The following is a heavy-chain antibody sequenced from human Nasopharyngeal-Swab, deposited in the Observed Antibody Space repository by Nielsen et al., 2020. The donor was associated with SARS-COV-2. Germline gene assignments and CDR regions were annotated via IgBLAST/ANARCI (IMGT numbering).Heavy chain of an antibody. CDR3: ARGGSGSYIDY. CDR2: IYPGDSDT. CDR1: GYSFTSQW. D-gene: IGHD3-10*01. J-gene: IGHJ4*02. Sequence: GGSLRLSCKGSGYSFTSQWIAWVRQMPGKGLEWMGIIYPGDSDTRISPSFQGQVTISADKSISTAYLQWSGLKASDTAMYYCARGGSGSYIDYWGQGTLVTVSS. V-gene: IGHV5-51*01.